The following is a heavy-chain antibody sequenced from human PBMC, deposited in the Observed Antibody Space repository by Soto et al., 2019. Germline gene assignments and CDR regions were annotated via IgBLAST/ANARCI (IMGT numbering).Heavy chain of an antibody. V-gene: IGHV3-33*06. Sequence: QVQLVESAGGVVQPGRSLRLSCAASGFTFSSYGMHWVRQAPGNGLEWVAVLRSDGSKEYYADSVKGRFAISRDNSKNTLYLQMNSLRAEDTAVYYCANGGTEYFLHWGQGTLVTVSS. CDR3: ANGGTEYFLH. CDR1: GFTFSSYG. J-gene: IGHJ1*01. CDR2: LRSDGSKE.